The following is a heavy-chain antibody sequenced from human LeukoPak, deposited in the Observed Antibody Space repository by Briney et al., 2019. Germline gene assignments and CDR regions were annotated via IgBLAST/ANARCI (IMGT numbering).Heavy chain of an antibody. CDR2: IKQDGSEK. CDR3: ARDSGSSVAVT. J-gene: IGHJ3*01. CDR1: GFTFSSYW. D-gene: IGHD6-19*01. Sequence: PGGSLRLSCAASGFTFSSYWMSWVRQAPGKGLEWLANIKQDGSEKYYVDSVKGRFTISRDNAKNSLYLQMNSLRAEDTAVYYCARDSGSSVAVTWGQGTMVTVSS. V-gene: IGHV3-7*03.